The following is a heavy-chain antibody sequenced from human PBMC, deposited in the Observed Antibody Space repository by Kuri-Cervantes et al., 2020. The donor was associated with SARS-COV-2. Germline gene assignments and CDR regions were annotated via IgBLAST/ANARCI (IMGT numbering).Heavy chain of an antibody. V-gene: IGHV3-30-3*01. Sequence: LSLTCAASGFTFSSYAMHWVRQAPGKGLEWVAVISYDGSNKYYADSVKGRFTISRDNSKNTLYLQMNSLRAEDTAVYYCASETTLSQNAFDIWGQGTMVTDSS. J-gene: IGHJ3*02. CDR2: ISYDGSNK. D-gene: IGHD4-17*01. CDR1: GFTFSSYA. CDR3: ASETTLSQNAFDI.